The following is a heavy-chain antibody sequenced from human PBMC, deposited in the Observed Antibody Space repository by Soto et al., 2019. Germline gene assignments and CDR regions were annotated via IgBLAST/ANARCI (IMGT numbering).Heavy chain of an antibody. CDR2: IYYSGST. CDR3: ARQKGNDFWSGYSVYYYGMDV. Sequence: SETLSLTCTVSGGSISSYYWSWIRQPPGKGLEWIGSIYYSGSTYYNPSLKSRVTISVDTSKNQFSLKLSSVTAADTAVYYCARQKGNDFWSGYSVYYYGMDVWGQGTTVTVSS. D-gene: IGHD3-3*01. J-gene: IGHJ6*02. V-gene: IGHV4-59*05. CDR1: GGSISSYY.